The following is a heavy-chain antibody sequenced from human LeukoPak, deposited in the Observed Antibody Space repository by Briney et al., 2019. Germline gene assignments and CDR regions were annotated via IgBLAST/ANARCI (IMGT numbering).Heavy chain of an antibody. D-gene: IGHD3-10*01. V-gene: IGHV3-74*01. Sequence: GGSLRLSCAASGFTFSTYWMHWVRQAPGKGLVWVSRINGNGRSTNYADSVKGRFTISRDTAKNTLYLQMDSLRAEDTAVYFCARGPQNSYGSGTDYDGVFDNWGQGTLVTVAS. CDR2: INGNGRST. CDR3: ARGPQNSYGSGTDYDGVFDN. J-gene: IGHJ4*02. CDR1: GFTFSTYW.